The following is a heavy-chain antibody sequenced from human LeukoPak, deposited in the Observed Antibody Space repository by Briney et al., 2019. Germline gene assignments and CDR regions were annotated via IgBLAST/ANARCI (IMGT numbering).Heavy chain of an antibody. CDR2: IYYSGST. V-gene: IGHV4-39*07. Sequence: SETLSPTCTVSGGSISSSSYYWGWIRQPPGKGLEWIGSIYYSGSTYYNPSLKSRVTISVDTSKSQFSLKLSSVTAADTAVYYCARDGLTAYSSSWSSPYYFDYWGQGTLVTVSS. J-gene: IGHJ4*02. CDR3: ARDGLTAYSSSWSSPYYFDY. CDR1: GGSISSSSYY. D-gene: IGHD6-13*01.